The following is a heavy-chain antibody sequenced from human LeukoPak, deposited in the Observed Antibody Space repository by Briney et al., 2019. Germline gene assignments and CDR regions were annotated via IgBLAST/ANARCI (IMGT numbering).Heavy chain of an antibody. CDR3: ARDRFYCSSTSCYMRGIWFDP. V-gene: IGHV1-2*02. CDR2: INPNSGGT. CDR1: GYTFTGYY. Sequence: GAPVKVSCKASGYTFTGYYMRWVRQAPGQGLEWMGWINPNSGGTNYAQTFQGRVTMTRDTSISTAYMELSRLRSDDTAVYYCARDRFYCSSTSCYMRGIWFDPWGQGTLVTVSS. J-gene: IGHJ5*02. D-gene: IGHD2-2*02.